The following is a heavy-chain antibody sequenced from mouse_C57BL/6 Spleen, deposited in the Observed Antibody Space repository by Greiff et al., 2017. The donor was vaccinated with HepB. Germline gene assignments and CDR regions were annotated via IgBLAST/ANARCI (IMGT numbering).Heavy chain of an antibody. CDR3: ARSASTVVARNYFDY. D-gene: IGHD1-1*01. V-gene: IGHV14-2*01. Sequence: VHVKQSGAELVKPGASVKLSCTASGFNIKDYYMHWVKQRTEQGLEWIGRIDPEDGETKYAPKFQGKATITADTSSNTAYLQLSSLTSEDTAVYYCARSASTVVARNYFDYWGQGTTLTVSS. CDR1: GFNIKDYY. CDR2: IDPEDGET. J-gene: IGHJ2*01.